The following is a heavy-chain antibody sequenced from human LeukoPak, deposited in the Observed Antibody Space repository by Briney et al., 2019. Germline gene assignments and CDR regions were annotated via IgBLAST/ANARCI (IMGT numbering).Heavy chain of an antibody. CDR1: GYTLTCYG. J-gene: IGHJ3*02. V-gene: IGHV1-18*01. D-gene: IGHD5-18*01. CDR3: ARAGAGRGYRYGHDGCDI. Sequence: GASVKVSCKASGYTLTCYGIRWVRQAPGKGLEWMGWISAYNGNTNYAQKLQGRVTMTADTSTRTAYMELGSLRSADTAVYYCARAGAGRGYRYGHDGCDIWGEGRMVTVCS. CDR2: ISAYNGNT.